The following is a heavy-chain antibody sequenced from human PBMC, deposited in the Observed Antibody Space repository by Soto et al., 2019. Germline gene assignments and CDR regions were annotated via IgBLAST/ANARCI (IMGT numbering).Heavy chain of an antibody. CDR2: VYYSGTT. CDR3: ARGAYGEYFDN. D-gene: IGHD4-17*01. Sequence: SETRSLTCTVSGDSISGSYCSWIRRPPGKGLEWLGYVYYSGTTYYNPSLKSRVTISLDTSKNQFSLRLNSVNAADTAVYYCARGAYGEYFDNWGQGTLVTVSS. CDR1: GDSISGSY. V-gene: IGHV4-59*01. J-gene: IGHJ4*02.